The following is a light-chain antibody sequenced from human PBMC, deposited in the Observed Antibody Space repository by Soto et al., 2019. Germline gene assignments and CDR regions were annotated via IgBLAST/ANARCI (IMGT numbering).Light chain of an antibody. CDR3: QQYNNWSPLT. J-gene: IGKJ4*01. CDR1: QSVSSN. V-gene: IGKV3-15*01. Sequence: EIVMTQSPVTLSVSPGERATLSCRASQSVSSNLAWYQQKPGQAPRLLIYGASTRAAGVPARFSGSGSGTEFTLTISSLQSDDFAAYYCQQYNNWSPLTFGGGTKVEIK. CDR2: GAS.